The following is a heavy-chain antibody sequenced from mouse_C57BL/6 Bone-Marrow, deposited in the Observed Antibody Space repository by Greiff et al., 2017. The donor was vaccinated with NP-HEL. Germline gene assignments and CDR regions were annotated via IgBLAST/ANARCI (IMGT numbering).Heavy chain of an antibody. D-gene: IGHD3-1*01. CDR3: AKDCGDY. J-gene: IGHJ2*01. Sequence: EVKLMESGGGLVKPGGSLKLSCAASGFTFSDYGMHWVRQAPEKGLEWVAYISSGSSTIYYADTVKGRFTISRDNAKNTLFLQMTSLRSEDTAMYYCAKDCGDYWGQGTTLTVSS. CDR2: ISSGSSTI. CDR1: GFTFSDYG. V-gene: IGHV5-17*01.